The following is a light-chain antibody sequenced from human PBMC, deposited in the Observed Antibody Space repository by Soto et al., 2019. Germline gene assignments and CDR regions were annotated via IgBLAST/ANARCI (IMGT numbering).Light chain of an antibody. Sequence: EIVLTQSPGTLSLSPGERATLSCRASQSVRSNYLAWYQQKPGQAPRLLIYGASSRATGIPDRFSGSGSGTDFTLTISRLEPEDFAVYYCQQFGTPPFTFGPGTRVDIK. CDR1: QSVRSNY. CDR2: GAS. CDR3: QQFGTPPFT. J-gene: IGKJ3*01. V-gene: IGKV3-20*01.